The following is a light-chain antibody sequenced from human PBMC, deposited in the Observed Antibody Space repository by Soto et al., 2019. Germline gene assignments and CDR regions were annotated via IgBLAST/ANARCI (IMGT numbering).Light chain of an antibody. CDR1: QDINRW. J-gene: IGKJ5*01. Sequence: DIQMTQSPSSVSASVGDRVTITCLASQDINRWLAWYQQKPGKAPKLLIYVASGLQSGVPPRFSGSGSGTDFTLTISSLQPEDFATYYCQQTNTFPVTFGQGTRLEIK. V-gene: IGKV1D-12*01. CDR3: QQTNTFPVT. CDR2: VAS.